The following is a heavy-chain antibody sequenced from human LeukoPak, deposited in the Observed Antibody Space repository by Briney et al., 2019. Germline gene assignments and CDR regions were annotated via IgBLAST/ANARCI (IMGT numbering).Heavy chain of an antibody. CDR1: GFTFSSYA. CDR3: ARDSRGDCSGGSCPTRYYFDY. D-gene: IGHD2-15*01. J-gene: IGHJ4*02. V-gene: IGHV3-64*01. Sequence: GGSLRLSCAASGFTFSSYAMHWVRQAPGKGLEYVSAISSNGGSTYYANSVKGRFTISRDNSKNTLYLQMGSLRAEDMAVYYRARDSRGDCSGGSCPTRYYFDYWGQGTLVTVSS. CDR2: ISSNGGST.